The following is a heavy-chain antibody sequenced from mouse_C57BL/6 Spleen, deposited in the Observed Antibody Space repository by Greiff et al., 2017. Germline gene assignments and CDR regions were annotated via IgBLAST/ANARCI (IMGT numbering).Heavy chain of an antibody. CDR1: GFTFSSYG. J-gene: IGHJ4*01. V-gene: IGHV5-6*02. CDR2: ISSGGSYT. Sequence: EVMLVESGGDLVKPGGSLKLSCAASGFTFSSYGMSWVRQTPDKRLEWVATISSGGSYTYYPDSVKGRFTISRDNAKNTLYLQMSSLKSEDTAMYYCARQRAYDYDAGYYAMDYWGQGTSVTVSS. CDR3: ARQRAYDYDAGYYAMDY. D-gene: IGHD2-4*01.